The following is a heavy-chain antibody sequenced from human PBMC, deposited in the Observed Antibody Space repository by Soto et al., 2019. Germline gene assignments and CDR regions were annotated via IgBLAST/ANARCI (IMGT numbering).Heavy chain of an antibody. CDR3: ATQPYSSSWADYYYYYMDV. D-gene: IGHD6-13*01. Sequence: PSETLSLTCTVSGGSISSSSYYWGWIRQPPGKGLEWIGSIYYSGSTYYNPSLKSRVTISVDTSKNQFSLKLSSVTAADTAVYYCATQPYSSSWADYYYYYMDVWGKGTTVTVSS. CDR1: GGSISSSSYY. J-gene: IGHJ6*03. V-gene: IGHV4-39*01. CDR2: IYYSGST.